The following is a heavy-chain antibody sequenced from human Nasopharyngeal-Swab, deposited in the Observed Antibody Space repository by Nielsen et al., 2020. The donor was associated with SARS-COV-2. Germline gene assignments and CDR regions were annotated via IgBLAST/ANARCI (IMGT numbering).Heavy chain of an antibody. J-gene: IGHJ3*02. Sequence: LSLTCAASGFTFSSYSMNWVRQAPGKGLEWVSSISSSSSYIYYADSVKGRFTISRDNAKNSLYLQMNSLRAEVTAVYYCARLRVDIVATTRGAFDIWGQGTMVTVSS. V-gene: IGHV3-21*01. D-gene: IGHD5-12*01. CDR3: ARLRVDIVATTRGAFDI. CDR1: GFTFSSYS. CDR2: ISSSSSYI.